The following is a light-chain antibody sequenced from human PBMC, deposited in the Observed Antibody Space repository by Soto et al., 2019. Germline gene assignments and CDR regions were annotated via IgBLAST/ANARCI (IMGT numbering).Light chain of an antibody. V-gene: IGKV4-1*01. Sequence: DVVLTQSPDSLAVSLGERATINCKSSQSVLYSSNNMNYLAWYQQKAGQPPNLLIYWASTRESGVPDRFGGSGSGTEFTLTISSLQAEDVAVYYCQQYYSTPWTFGQGTKVEIK. CDR3: QQYYSTPWT. CDR2: WAS. CDR1: QSVLYSSNNMNY. J-gene: IGKJ1*01.